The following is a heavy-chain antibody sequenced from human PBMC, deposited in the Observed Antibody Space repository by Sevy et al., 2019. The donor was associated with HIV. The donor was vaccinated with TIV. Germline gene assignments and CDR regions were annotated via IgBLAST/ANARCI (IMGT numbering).Heavy chain of an antibody. CDR2: ISTSSGYI. CDR3: ARDKTILEGRYGMDV. D-gene: IGHD3-3*01. CDR1: GFTFSNYN. J-gene: IGHJ6*02. V-gene: IGHV3-21*06. Sequence: GGSLRLSCAASGFTFSNYNINWVRQSPGKGLEWVSFISTSSGYIYYADSVKGRFTIPRDNAKNSLYLQMNSLRAEDTAVYYCARDKTILEGRYGMDVWGQGTTVTVSS.